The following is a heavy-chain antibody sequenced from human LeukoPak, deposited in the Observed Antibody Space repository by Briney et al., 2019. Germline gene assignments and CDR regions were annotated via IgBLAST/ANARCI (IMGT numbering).Heavy chain of an antibody. CDR1: GFSFSSYG. Sequence: GGSLRLSCAASGFSFSSYGTSWVRQAPGKGLEWVSAISGSGDKTHYADPVKGRLTISRDNSKNTLYLQMNSLRAEDTAVYYCAKSHYYDSSGYYLPFDYWGQGTLVTVSS. V-gene: IGHV3-23*01. CDR3: AKSHYYDSSGYYLPFDY. CDR2: ISGSGDKT. J-gene: IGHJ4*02. D-gene: IGHD3-22*01.